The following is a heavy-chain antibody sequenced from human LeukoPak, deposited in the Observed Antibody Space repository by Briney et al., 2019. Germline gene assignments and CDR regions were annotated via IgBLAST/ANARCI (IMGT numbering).Heavy chain of an antibody. D-gene: IGHD3-22*01. CDR2: IYTSGST. CDR1: GGSISSYY. Sequence: SESLSLTCTVSGGSISSYYWSWIRQPAGEGLEWIGRIYTSGSTNYKPSLKSRVTMSVDTSKNQFSLKLSSVTAADTAVYYCARGRQEVSMIVVVMTAVSYYLDVWGKGTTVTVS. J-gene: IGHJ6*03. CDR3: ARGRQEVSMIVVVMTAVSYYLDV. V-gene: IGHV4-4*07.